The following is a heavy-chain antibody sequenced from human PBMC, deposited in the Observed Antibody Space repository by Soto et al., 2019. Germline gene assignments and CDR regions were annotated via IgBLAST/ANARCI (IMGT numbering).Heavy chain of an antibody. J-gene: IGHJ6*02. CDR2: ISWDGGST. D-gene: IGHD6-13*01. V-gene: IGHV3-43*01. CDR1: GFTFDDYT. Sequence: GGSLRLSCAASGFTFDDYTMHWVRQAPGKGLEWVSLISWDGGSTYYADSVKGRFTISRDNSKNSLYLQMNSLRTEDTALYYCAKVVVAAAGTHYYYGMDVWGQGTTVTVSS. CDR3: AKVVVAAAGTHYYYGMDV.